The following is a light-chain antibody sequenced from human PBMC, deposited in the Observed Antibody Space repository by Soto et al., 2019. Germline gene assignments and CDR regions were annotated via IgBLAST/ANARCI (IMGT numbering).Light chain of an antibody. CDR2: EVS. CDR3: SSRTTTTARV. CDR1: SSDVGGYNY. V-gene: IGLV2-14*01. Sequence: QSVLTQPASVSGSPGQSITISCTGTSSDVGGYNYVSWYQHHPGKAPKLMIYEVSHRPPGVSSRFSGSKSGNTASLTISGLQAEDEADYSCSSRTTTTARVFGGGTKLTVL. J-gene: IGLJ3*02.